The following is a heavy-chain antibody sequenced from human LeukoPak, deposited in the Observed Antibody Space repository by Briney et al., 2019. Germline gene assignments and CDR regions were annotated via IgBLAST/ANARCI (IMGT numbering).Heavy chain of an antibody. CDR2: IRSSGSTK. J-gene: IGHJ4*02. CDR3: ARAYCSDGSWYFDY. V-gene: IGHV3-48*03. Sequence: GGSLRLSCAASGFSFSSYAMAWVRQAPGKGLEWVSYIRSSGSTKYYADSVKGRFTISRDNAKNSLYLQMNSLRAEDTAVYYCARAYCSDGSWYFDYWGQGTLVTVSS. CDR1: GFSFSSYA. D-gene: IGHD2-15*01.